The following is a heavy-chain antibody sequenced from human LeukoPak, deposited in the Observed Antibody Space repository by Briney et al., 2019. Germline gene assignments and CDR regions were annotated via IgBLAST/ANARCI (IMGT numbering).Heavy chain of an antibody. CDR1: GFTVSSNY. D-gene: IGHD6-13*01. J-gene: IGHJ3*02. CDR2: IYTSGST. V-gene: IGHV4-4*07. CDR3: ASQYSSSWYYNTFDI. Sequence: PGGSLRLSCAASGFTVSSNYMSWIRQPAGKGLEWIGRIYTSGSTTYNPSLKSRVTMSVDTSKNQFSLKLRSVTAADTAVYYCASQYSSSWYYNTFDIWGQGTMVTVSS.